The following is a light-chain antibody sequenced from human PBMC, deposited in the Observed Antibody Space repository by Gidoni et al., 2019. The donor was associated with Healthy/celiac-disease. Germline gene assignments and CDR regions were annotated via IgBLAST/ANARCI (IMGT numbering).Light chain of an antibody. Sequence: EIVLTQSPATMSLSPGERATLSCRASQSVSSYLAWYQQKPGQAPRLLSYDASNRTTGIPARFSGSGSGTDFTLTISSLEPEYFAVYYCQQRSNWLTFGQGTKVEIK. CDR3: QQRSNWLT. V-gene: IGKV3-11*01. J-gene: IGKJ1*01. CDR2: DAS. CDR1: QSVSSY.